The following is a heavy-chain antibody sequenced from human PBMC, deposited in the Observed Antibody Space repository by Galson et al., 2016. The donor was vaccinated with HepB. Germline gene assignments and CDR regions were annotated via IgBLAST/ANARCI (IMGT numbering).Heavy chain of an antibody. D-gene: IGHD1-14*01. J-gene: IGHJ6*02. CDR2: MHYSGST. CDR1: GGSISGYY. V-gene: IGHV4-59*01. Sequence: SETLSLTCVVSGGSISGYYWSWIRQSPGKGLECIGYMHYSGSTSSNPSLKSRVTMSLDTSENQFSLSLNSVTAADTAVYYCARGINTGAPNFYYYGLDVWGQGTTVTVSS. CDR3: ARGINTGAPNFYYYGLDV.